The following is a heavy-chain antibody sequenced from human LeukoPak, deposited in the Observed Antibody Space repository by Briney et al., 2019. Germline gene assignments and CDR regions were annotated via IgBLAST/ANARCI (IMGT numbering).Heavy chain of an antibody. V-gene: IGHV1-69*05. Sequence: ASVKVSCKASGGTFSSYAISWVRQAPGQGLEWMGGIIPIFGTANYAQKFQGRVTMTRDTSTSTVYMELSSLRSEDTAVYYCAREEDEQQLGSWGQGTLVTVSS. CDR1: GGTFSSYA. CDR2: IIPIFGTA. J-gene: IGHJ4*02. D-gene: IGHD6-13*01. CDR3: AREEDEQQLGS.